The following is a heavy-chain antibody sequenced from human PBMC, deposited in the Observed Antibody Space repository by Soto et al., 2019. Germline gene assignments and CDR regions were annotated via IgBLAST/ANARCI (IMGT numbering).Heavy chain of an antibody. J-gene: IGHJ6*03. CDR3: ARSRGFGEFPNYYYYYMDV. D-gene: IGHD3-10*01. CDR1: GGSISSGGYY. Sequence: PSETLSLTCTVSGGSISSGGYYWSWIRQHPGKGLEWIGYIYYSGSTYYNPSLKSRVTISVDTSKNQFSLKLSSVTAADTAVYYCARSRGFGEFPNYYYYYMDVWGKGTTVTVSS. CDR2: IYYSGST. V-gene: IGHV4-39*01.